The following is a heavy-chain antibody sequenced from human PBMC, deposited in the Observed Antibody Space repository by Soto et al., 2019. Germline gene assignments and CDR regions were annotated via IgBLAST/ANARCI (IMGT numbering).Heavy chain of an antibody. D-gene: IGHD6-19*01. CDR1: GFTFSSYW. J-gene: IGHJ3*02. V-gene: IGHV3-7*01. CDR3: PRWLVIAAFDI. Sequence: PGGSLRLSCAASGFTFSSYWMSWVRQAPGKGLEWVANIKQDGSEKYSVDSVKGRFTISRDNAKNSLYLQMNSLRAEDTAVYYCPRWLVIAAFDIWGQGTMVTVSS. CDR2: IKQDGSEK.